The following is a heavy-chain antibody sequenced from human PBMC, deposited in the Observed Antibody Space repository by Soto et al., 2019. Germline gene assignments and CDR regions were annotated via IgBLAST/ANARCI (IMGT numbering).Heavy chain of an antibody. Sequence: QPGGSLRLSCTASGFSFRDYAMNWVRQAPGMGLEWVGFIRTKPYGGTTEYAASVKGRFTISRDDSKSVAYLQMNSLKTADTAVYYCTRDLGDFWNGYSDPAGRHHGMDVWGQGTTVTVSS. CDR2: IRTKPYGGTT. J-gene: IGHJ6*02. CDR3: TRDLGDFWNGYSDPAGRHHGMDV. CDR1: GFSFRDYA. D-gene: IGHD3-3*01. V-gene: IGHV3-49*04.